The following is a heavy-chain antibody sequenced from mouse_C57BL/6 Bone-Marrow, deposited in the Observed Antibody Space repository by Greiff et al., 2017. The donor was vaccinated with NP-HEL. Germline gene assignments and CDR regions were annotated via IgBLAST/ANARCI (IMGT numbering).Heavy chain of an antibody. D-gene: IGHD2-5*01. CDR1: GYTFTSYW. CDR2: IFPGSGST. V-gene: IGHV1-56*01. J-gene: IGHJ4*01. Sequence: QVQLKQSGPELVRPGASVKISCKAPGYTFTSYWMQWVRQRPGQGLEWIGEIFPGSGSTYYNEKFKGKATLTVDTSSSTAYMQLSSLTSEDSAVYFCARYYYSNSYAMDYWSQGTSVTVSS. CDR3: ARYYYSNSYAMDY.